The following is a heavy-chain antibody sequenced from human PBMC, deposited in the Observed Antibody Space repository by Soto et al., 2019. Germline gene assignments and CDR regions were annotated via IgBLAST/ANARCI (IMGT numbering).Heavy chain of an antibody. CDR3: ARGGNWNYGGDGWFDP. J-gene: IGHJ5*02. Sequence: QVQLVQSGAEVKKPGSSVKVSCKASGGTFSSYAISWVRQAPGQGLEWMGGIIPIFGTANYAQKFQGRVTITADEPTSTAYMELSSLRSEDTAVYYCARGGNWNYGGDGWFDPWGQGTLVTVSS. V-gene: IGHV1-69*01. CDR2: IIPIFGTA. D-gene: IGHD1-7*01. CDR1: GGTFSSYA.